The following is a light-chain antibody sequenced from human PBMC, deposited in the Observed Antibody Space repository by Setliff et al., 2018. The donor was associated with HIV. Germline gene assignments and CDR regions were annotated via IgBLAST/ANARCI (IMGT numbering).Light chain of an antibody. Sequence: QSVLTQPASVSGSPEQSITISCAGTSSDVGSYNFVSWYQQHPGKAPKLIIYEVSKWPSGVSNHFSGSKSGNTASLTISGLQTEDEAEYYCCSYASTGSFVFGTGTKVTVL. J-gene: IGLJ1*01. V-gene: IGLV2-23*02. CDR1: SSDVGSYNF. CDR2: EVS. CDR3: CSYASTGSFV.